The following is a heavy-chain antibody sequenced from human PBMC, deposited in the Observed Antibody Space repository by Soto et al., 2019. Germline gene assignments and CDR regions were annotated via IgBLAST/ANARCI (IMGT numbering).Heavy chain of an antibody. CDR2: INHSGST. CDR1: GGSFSGYY. CDR3: ARASGNYCDDAFDI. Sequence: SETLSLTCAVYGGSFSGYYWSWIRQPPGKGLEWIGEINHSGSTNYNPSLKSRVTISVDTSKNQFSLKLSSVTAADTAVYYCARASGNYCDDAFDIWGQGTMVTVSS. J-gene: IGHJ3*02. V-gene: IGHV4-34*01. D-gene: IGHD1-26*01.